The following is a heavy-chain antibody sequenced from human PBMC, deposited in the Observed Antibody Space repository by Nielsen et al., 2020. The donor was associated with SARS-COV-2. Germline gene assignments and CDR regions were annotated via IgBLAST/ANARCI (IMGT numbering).Heavy chain of an antibody. CDR1: GYTFTSYG. D-gene: IGHD3-10*01. Sequence: ASVKVSCKASGYTFTSYGISWVRQAPGQGLEWMGWSSAYNGNTNYAQKLQGRVTMTTDTSTSTAYMELRSLRSDDTAVYYCARDSFVTMVRGVMKYYYYGMDVWGQGTTVTVSS. V-gene: IGHV1-18*01. CDR2: SSAYNGNT. CDR3: ARDSFVTMVRGVMKYYYYGMDV. J-gene: IGHJ6*02.